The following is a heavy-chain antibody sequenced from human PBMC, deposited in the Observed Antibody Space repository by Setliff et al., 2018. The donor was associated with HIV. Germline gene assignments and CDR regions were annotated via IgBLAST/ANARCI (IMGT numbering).Heavy chain of an antibody. D-gene: IGHD3-16*01. CDR3: ARSFWGFVRNAASDI. CDR2: IYHSGST. CDR1: GGSISSSNW. Sequence: SETLSLTCAVSGGSISSSNWWSWVRQPPGKGLEWIGEIYHSGSTNYNPSLKSRVTISVDKSKNQFSLKLISLTAADTAKYFCARSFWGFVRNAASDIWGQGTMVTVSS. V-gene: IGHV4-4*02. J-gene: IGHJ3*02.